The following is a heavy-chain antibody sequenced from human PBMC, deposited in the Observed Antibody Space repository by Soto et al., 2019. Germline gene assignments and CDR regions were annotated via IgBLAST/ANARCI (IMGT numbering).Heavy chain of an antibody. Sequence: GGSLRLSCAASGFTVSNNYMSWVRQAPGKGLEWVSVIYSGGSTNYADSVKGRFTISRDNSKNTLYLQMNSLRAEDTAVYYCARDGAYSDQFDYWGQGTLVTVSS. V-gene: IGHV3-53*01. D-gene: IGHD5-12*01. J-gene: IGHJ4*02. CDR2: IYSGGST. CDR3: ARDGAYSDQFDY. CDR1: GFTVSNNY.